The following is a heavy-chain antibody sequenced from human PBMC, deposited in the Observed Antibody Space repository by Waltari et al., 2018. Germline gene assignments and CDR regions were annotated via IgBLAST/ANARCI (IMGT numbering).Heavy chain of an antibody. CDR1: GGSFSGYY. CDR3: ARLLGYCSSTSCYTGDY. Sequence: QVQLQQWGAGLLKPSETLSLTCAVYGGSFSGYYWSWIRQPPGKGLEWIGEINHSGSTNYNPSPKSRVTISVDTSKNQFSLKLSSVTAADTAVYYCARLLGYCSSTSCYTGDYWGQGTLVTVSS. D-gene: IGHD2-2*02. J-gene: IGHJ4*02. CDR2: INHSGST. V-gene: IGHV4-34*01.